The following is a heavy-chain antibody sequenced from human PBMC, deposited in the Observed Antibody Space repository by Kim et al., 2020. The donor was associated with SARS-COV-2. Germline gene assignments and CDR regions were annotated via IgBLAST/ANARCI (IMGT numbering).Heavy chain of an antibody. J-gene: IGHJ4*02. Sequence: SETLSLTCTVSGGSISSSSYYWGWIRQPPGKGLEWIGSIYYSGSTYYNPSLKSRVTISVDTSKNQFSLKLSSVTAADTAVYYCARRDSYGYVDYWGQGTLVTVSS. CDR1: GGSISSSSYY. CDR3: ARRDSYGYVDY. CDR2: IYYSGST. D-gene: IGHD5-18*01. V-gene: IGHV4-39*01.